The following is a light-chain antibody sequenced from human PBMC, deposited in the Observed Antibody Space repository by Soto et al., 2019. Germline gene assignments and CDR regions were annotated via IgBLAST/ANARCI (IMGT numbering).Light chain of an antibody. CDR3: QQRDSGPPYN. J-gene: IGKJ2*01. Sequence: EVLLTQSPVTLSLSPGERDTLSCRASQSVSGYLSWYQQKPGHAPRLLIFDATNRATGVPARFSGSGSGTDFTLTISSLEPEDFAVYYCQQRDSGPPYNFGQGTRLEIK. CDR2: DAT. CDR1: QSVSGY. V-gene: IGKV3-11*01.